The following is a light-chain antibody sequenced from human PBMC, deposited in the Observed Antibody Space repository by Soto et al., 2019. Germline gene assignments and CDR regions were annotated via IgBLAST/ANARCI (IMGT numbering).Light chain of an antibody. V-gene: IGKV3-15*01. CDR2: GAS. CDR1: QSVGSN. Sequence: EIVMTQSPATLSVSPGERATLSCRASQSVGSNVAWYQQKPGQAPRLLIYGASSRATGIPARVSGSGSGTDFTLTISSLQSDDVGVYYCQQYNNWPKMFGQGTKVDIK. CDR3: QQYNNWPKM. J-gene: IGKJ1*01.